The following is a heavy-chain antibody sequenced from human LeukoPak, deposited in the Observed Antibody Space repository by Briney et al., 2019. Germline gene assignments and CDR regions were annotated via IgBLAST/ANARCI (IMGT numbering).Heavy chain of an antibody. V-gene: IGHV4-34*01. CDR1: GGSFSGYY. Sequence: SETLSLTCAVYGGSFSGYYWSWIRQPPGKGLEWIGEISHSGSTNYNPSLKSRVTISVDTSKNQFSLKLSSVTAADTAVYYCARGRSGWYSFAYYYYYMDVWGKGTTVTVSS. CDR3: ARGRSGWYSFAYYYYYMDV. D-gene: IGHD6-19*01. CDR2: ISHSGST. J-gene: IGHJ6*03.